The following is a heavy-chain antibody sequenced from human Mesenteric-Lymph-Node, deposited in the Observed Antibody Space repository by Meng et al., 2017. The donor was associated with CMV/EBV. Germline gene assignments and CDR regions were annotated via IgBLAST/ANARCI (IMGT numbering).Heavy chain of an antibody. CDR3: ASGWGTGPLDY. V-gene: IGHV7-4-1*02. J-gene: IGHJ4*02. D-gene: IGHD3-16*01. CDR2: VNVKTGDP. CDR1: GFTRVSNA. Sequence: SCKPSGFTRVSNAMNWVRQTPGQGLEWMGWVNVKTGDPTYAQDFTGRFVFSFDTSVSTTYLQISSLKTEDTAVYYCASGWGTGPLDYWGQGTLVTVSS.